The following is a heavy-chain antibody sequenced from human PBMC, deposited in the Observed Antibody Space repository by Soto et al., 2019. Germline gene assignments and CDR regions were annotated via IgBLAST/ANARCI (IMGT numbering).Heavy chain of an antibody. V-gene: IGHV1-69*12. CDR1: GGTFSNYA. CDR2: ITPFFGTA. Sequence: QVQLVQAGAEVKKPGSSVKVSCKASGGTFSNYAISWVRQAPGQGLEWMGGITPFFGTANYAQKFQGRVTITADESMSSPYMEPSRLRSGGTAVYYRAQTLGLAVAGPGRFDLWGRGTLVTVSS. D-gene: IGHD6-19*01. CDR3: AQTLGLAVAGPGRFDL. J-gene: IGHJ2*01.